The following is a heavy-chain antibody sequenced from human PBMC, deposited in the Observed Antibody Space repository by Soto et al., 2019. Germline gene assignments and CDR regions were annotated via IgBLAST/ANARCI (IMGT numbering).Heavy chain of an antibody. CDR2: IFWDDDQ. J-gene: IGHJ3*01. CDR1: GFSLSTSGVG. Sequence: QITLKESGPALVKPTQTLTLTCTFSGFSLSTSGVGVAWIRQPPGKALEWLALIFWDDDQRYSPSLKSRLTNTKYTAKSHVVLTMANMNPMDTGTYYCAIRGPSVRAFHVWGPGTTVSVSS. CDR3: AIRGPSVRAFHV. V-gene: IGHV2-5*02. D-gene: IGHD3-10*01.